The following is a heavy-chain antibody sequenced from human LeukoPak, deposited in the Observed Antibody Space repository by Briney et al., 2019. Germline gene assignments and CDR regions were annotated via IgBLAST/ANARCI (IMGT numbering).Heavy chain of an antibody. J-gene: IGHJ1*01. V-gene: IGHV4-59*01. Sequence: PSETLSLTCTVSGGSISSYYWSWIRQPPGKGLEWIGYIYYRGSTNYNPSLKSRVTISVDTSKNQFSLKLSSVTAADTAVYYCARAQTRFWSGYVFQHWGQGTLVTVSS. D-gene: IGHD3-3*01. CDR1: GGSISSYY. CDR2: IYYRGST. CDR3: ARAQTRFWSGYVFQH.